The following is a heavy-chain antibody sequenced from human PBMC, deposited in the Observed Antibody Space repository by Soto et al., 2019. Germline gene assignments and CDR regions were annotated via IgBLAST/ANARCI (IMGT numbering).Heavy chain of an antibody. V-gene: IGHV1-8*01. J-gene: IGHJ4*02. CDR2: MNPNSGNT. CDR3: ATMTTVTNLLDY. Sequence: ASVKVSCKASGYTFTSYDINWVRQATGQGLEWMGRMNPNSGNTGYAQKFQGRVTMTRNTSISTAYMELSSLRSEDTAVYYCATMTTVTNLLDYWGQGTLVTVSS. CDR1: GYTFTSYD. D-gene: IGHD4-17*01.